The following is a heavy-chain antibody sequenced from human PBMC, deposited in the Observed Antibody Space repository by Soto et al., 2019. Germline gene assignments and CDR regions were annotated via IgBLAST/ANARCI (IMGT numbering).Heavy chain of an antibody. V-gene: IGHV4-39*01. CDR3: ARLDIAARYAFDI. D-gene: IGHD6-6*01. CDR2: IYYSGST. CDR1: GGSISSSSYY. J-gene: IGHJ3*02. Sequence: SETLSLTCTVSGGSISSSSYYWVWIRPPPGKGLEWSGSIYYSGSTYYNPSLKSRVTISVETSTNQFALKRSSVTDAETAVYYCARLDIAARYAFDIWGQGTMVTVSS.